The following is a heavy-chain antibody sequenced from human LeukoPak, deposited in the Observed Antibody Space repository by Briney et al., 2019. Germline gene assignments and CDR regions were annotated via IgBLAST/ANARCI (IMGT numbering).Heavy chain of an antibody. Sequence: LAGGSLSLSCAASGVTFSSYDMHWVRQAPRRGLEWVVVILYDGSNKYYADSVKSRFTISRDNSKNTLYLQMNSLRAEDTAVYYCARGGRYCSGGSFYLSWSDPWGQGTLVTV. J-gene: IGHJ5*02. CDR1: GVTFSSYD. CDR3: ARGGRYCSGGSFYLSWSDP. CDR2: ILYDGSNK. V-gene: IGHV3-30*04. D-gene: IGHD2-15*01.